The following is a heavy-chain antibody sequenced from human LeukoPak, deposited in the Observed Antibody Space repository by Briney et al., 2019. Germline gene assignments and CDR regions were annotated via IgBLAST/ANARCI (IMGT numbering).Heavy chain of an antibody. Sequence: VASVKVSCKASGGTVTTYTLTWVRQAPGQGLEWMGWISAYNGNTNYAQKVQGRVTMTTDTSTSTAYMELRSLRSDDTAVYYCARVYNRGSGYENWFDPWGQGTLVTVSS. J-gene: IGHJ5*02. CDR1: GGTVTTYT. CDR3: ARVYNRGSGYENWFDP. V-gene: IGHV1-18*01. CDR2: ISAYNGNT. D-gene: IGHD3-3*01.